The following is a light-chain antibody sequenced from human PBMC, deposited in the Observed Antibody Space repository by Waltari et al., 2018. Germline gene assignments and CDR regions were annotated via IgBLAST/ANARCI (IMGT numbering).Light chain of an antibody. J-gene: IGKJ1*01. CDR1: QSVLYSSNNKNY. Sequence: DIVMTQSPDSLAVSLGERATINCESSQSVLYSSNNKNYLALYQQKPGQPPKLLIYWASTRESGVPDRFSGGGSGTEFTLTINSLQAEDVGVYYCQQYYNTPRTFGQGTKVEVK. CDR2: WAS. CDR3: QQYYNTPRT. V-gene: IGKV4-1*01.